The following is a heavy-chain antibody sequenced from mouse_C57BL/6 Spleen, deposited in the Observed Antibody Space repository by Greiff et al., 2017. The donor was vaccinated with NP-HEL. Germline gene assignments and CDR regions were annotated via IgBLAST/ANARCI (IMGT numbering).Heavy chain of an antibody. D-gene: IGHD2-4*01. V-gene: IGHV2-5*01. Sequence: QVQLKESGPGLVQPSQSLSITCTVSGFSLTSYGVHWVRQSPGKGLEWLGVIWRGGSTDYNAAFMSRLSITKDNSKSQVFFKMNSLQADDTAIYYCAKYYDYDEGGFDYWGQGTTLTVSS. CDR1: GFSLTSYG. J-gene: IGHJ2*01. CDR2: IWRGGST. CDR3: AKYYDYDEGGFDY.